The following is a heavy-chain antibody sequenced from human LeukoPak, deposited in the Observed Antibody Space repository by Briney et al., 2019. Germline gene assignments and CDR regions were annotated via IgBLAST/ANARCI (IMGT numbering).Heavy chain of an antibody. J-gene: IGHJ4*02. CDR1: GFTFSSYS. D-gene: IGHD3-22*01. V-gene: IGHV3-7*01. CDR2: IKQDGSEK. Sequence: TGGSLRLSCAASGFTFSSYSMNWVRPAPGKGLEWVANIKQDGSEKYYVDSVKGRFTISRDNAKNSLYLHMNSLRAEDTAVYYCARDGSDSTGYYYALWGQGTLVTVSS. CDR3: ARDGSDSTGYYYAL.